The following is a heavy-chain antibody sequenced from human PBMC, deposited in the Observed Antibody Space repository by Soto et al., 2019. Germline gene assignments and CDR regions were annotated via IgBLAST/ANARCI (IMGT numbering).Heavy chain of an antibody. CDR3: ARDGYCSGGSCYSRGAFDI. CDR2: ISAYKGNT. V-gene: IGHV1-18*01. J-gene: IGHJ3*02. D-gene: IGHD2-15*01. Sequence: QVQLVQSGAEVKKPGASVKVSCKASGYTFTSYGISWVRQAPGQRLEWVGWISAYKGNTNYARKPQGRVTMTTDTATSTAYMELRSLRSDDTAVYYCARDGYCSGGSCYSRGAFDIWGQGTMVTVSS. CDR1: GYTFTSYG.